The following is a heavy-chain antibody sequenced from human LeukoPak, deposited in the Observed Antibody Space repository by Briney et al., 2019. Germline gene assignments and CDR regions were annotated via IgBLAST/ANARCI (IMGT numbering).Heavy chain of an antibody. CDR1: GGTFSSYA. D-gene: IGHD5-24*01. J-gene: IGHJ4*02. CDR2: IIPIFGTA. CDR3: ARLSMATTAFDY. V-gene: IGHV1-69*13. Sequence: GASVKVSCKASGGTFSSYAISWVRQAPGQGLEWMGGIIPIFGTANYAQKFQGRVTITADESTSTAYMELSSLRSEDTAVYYCARLSMATTAFDYWGQGTLVTVSS.